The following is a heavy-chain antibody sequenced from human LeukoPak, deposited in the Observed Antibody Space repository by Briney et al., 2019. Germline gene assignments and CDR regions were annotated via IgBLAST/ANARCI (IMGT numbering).Heavy chain of an antibody. D-gene: IGHD3-10*01. V-gene: IGHV4-59*01. Sequence: SETLSLTCTVSGGSISSYYWSWIRQPPGKGLEWIGYIYYSGSTNYNPSLKSRVTISVDTSKNQFSLKLSSVTAADTAVYYSARGRITMVRGAWFDPWGQGTLVTVSS. CDR1: GGSISSYY. J-gene: IGHJ5*02. CDR3: ARGRITMVRGAWFDP. CDR2: IYYSGST.